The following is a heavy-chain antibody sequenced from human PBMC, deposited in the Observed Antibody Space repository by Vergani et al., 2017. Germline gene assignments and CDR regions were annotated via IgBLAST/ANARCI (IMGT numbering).Heavy chain of an antibody. CDR1: GFTFNHYA. CDR3: AKAKPRNSGYDYLNYYHAMDV. Sequence: EVQLLESGGDLVQPGGPLRLSCAASGFTFNHYAMNWVRQAPGKGLEWVSGIRGSGGSTYYAGSVKGRFTISRDSSKNTLYLQMNSLSAGDTAVYYCAKAKPRNSGYDYLNYYHAMDVWGQGTTVTVSS. J-gene: IGHJ6*02. D-gene: IGHD5-12*01. CDR2: IRGSGGST. V-gene: IGHV3-23*01.